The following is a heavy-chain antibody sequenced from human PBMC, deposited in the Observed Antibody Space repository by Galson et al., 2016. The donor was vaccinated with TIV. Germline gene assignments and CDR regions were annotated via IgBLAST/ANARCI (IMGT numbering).Heavy chain of an antibody. CDR2: IRHDGSNK. CDR1: GFTFTSYG. CDR3: ANRGDTLGFFES. J-gene: IGHJ4*02. D-gene: IGHD4-17*01. V-gene: IGHV3-33*06. Sequence: SLRLSCAASGFTFTSYGMHWARQATGKGLEWVAVIRHDGSNKYYADSVKGRFTISRDNSKNMVYLQMNSLRAEDTAVYYCANRGDTLGFFESWGQGTLVTVSS.